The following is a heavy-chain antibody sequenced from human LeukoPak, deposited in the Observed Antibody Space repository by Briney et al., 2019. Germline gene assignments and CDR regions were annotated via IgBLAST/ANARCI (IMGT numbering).Heavy chain of an antibody. CDR3: AKEGHASAALVPAIPGS. CDR2: ISGSGDST. V-gene: IGHV3-23*01. J-gene: IGHJ5*02. Sequence: PGGSLRLSCAASGFTFSTYAMSWVRQAPGKGLEWVSAISGSGDSTYYADSVKGRFTISRDNSKNTLYLQMNSLRDEDTAVYYCAKEGHASAALVPAIPGSWGQGTLVTVSS. CDR1: GFTFSTYA. D-gene: IGHD2-21*02.